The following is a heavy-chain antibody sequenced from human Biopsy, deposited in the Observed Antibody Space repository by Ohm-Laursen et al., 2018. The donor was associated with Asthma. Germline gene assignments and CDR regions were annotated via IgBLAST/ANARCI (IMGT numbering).Heavy chain of an antibody. CDR1: GYNFISFA. J-gene: IGHJ3*01. CDR3: ARTYYDFLTGQVKDVFGV. D-gene: IGHD3-9*01. CDR2: VNTGNGDT. V-gene: IGHV1-3*04. Sequence: SVKVSCKASGYNFISFAIHWVRQAPGQRLEWMGWVNTGNGDTKYLQKFQGRVTITRDTSASTAYMELRSLRSEDTATYYCARTYYDFLTGQVKDVFGVWGQGTMVTVSS.